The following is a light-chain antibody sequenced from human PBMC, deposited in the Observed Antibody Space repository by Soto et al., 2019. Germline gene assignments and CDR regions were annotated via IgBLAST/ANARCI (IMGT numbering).Light chain of an antibody. J-gene: IGKJ4*01. CDR2: DAS. CDR3: QPRSDWPTRLT. CDR1: RSVSSY. Sequence: EIVLTQSPATLSLSPGERATLSCGASRSVSSYLAWYQQKPGQAPRLLIDDASYRATGIPARFSGSGSGTDFTLTISSLEAEDFAVYYCQPRSDWPTRLTFGGGTKVEIK. V-gene: IGKV3-11*01.